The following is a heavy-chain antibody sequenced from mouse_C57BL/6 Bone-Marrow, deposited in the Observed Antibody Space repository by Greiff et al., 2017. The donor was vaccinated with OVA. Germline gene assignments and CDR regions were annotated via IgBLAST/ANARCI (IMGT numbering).Heavy chain of an antibody. CDR1: GYTFTSYW. CDR2: IEPSDSYT. Sequence: QVQLQQPGAELVMPGASVKLSCKASGYTFTSYWMHWVKQRPGQGLEWIGEIEPSDSYTNYNQKFKGKSTLTVDKSSSTAYMQLSSLTSEDSAVYYCARGWLLYFDYWGQGTTLTVS. D-gene: IGHD2-3*01. CDR3: ARGWLLYFDY. V-gene: IGHV1-69*01. J-gene: IGHJ2*01.